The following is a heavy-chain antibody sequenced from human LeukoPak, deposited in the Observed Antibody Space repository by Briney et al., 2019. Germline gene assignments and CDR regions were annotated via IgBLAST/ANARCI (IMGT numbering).Heavy chain of an antibody. J-gene: IGHJ6*02. CDR2: INHSGST. CDR1: GGSISSSSGNC. CDR3: AREDEPYYYYGMDV. V-gene: IGHV4-4*02. Sequence: SETLSLTCAVSGGSISSSSGNCWTWVRQPPGKGLEWIGEINHSGSTNYNPSLKSRVTISVDTSKNQFSLKLSSVTAADTAVYYCAREDEPYYYYGMDVWGQGTTVTVSS.